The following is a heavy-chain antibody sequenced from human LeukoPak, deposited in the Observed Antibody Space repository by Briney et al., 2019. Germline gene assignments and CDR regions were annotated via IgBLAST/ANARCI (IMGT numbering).Heavy chain of an antibody. CDR1: GRSISSSSYY. D-gene: IGHD2-21*02. J-gene: IGHJ4*02. CDR3: ARHDSVVTAMVDY. CDR2: IYYSGST. V-gene: IGHV4-39*01. Sequence: SETLSLTCTVSGRSISSSSYYWGWIRQPPGKGLEWIGSIYYSGSTYYNPSLKSRVTISVDTSKNQFSLKLSSVTAADTAVYYCARHDSVVTAMVDYWGQGTLVTVSS.